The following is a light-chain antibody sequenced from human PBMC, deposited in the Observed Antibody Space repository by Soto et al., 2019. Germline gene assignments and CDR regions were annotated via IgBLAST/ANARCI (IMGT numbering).Light chain of an antibody. CDR3: QQYDNLPIT. J-gene: IGKJ5*01. Sequence: DIQLKQSPASLSASVEDRVIITCRASQSISNHLNWYQQKPGKAPKLLIYDASNLETGVPSRFSGSGSGTDFTFTISSLQPEDIATYYCQQYDNLPITFGQGTLLEI. CDR2: DAS. CDR1: QSISNH. V-gene: IGKV1-33*01.